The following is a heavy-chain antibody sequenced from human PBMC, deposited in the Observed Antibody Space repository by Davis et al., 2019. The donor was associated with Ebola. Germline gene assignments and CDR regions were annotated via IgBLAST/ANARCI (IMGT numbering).Heavy chain of an antibody. J-gene: IGHJ5*02. CDR2: ISYDGSNK. CDR1: GFTFSSYA. D-gene: IGHD3-10*01. CDR3: ARDHYGSGSYYGGYNWFDP. Sequence: GESLKISCAASGFTFSSYAMHWVRQAPGKGLEWVAVISYDGSNKYYADSVKGRFTISRDNSKNTLYLQMNSLRAEDTAVYYCARDHYGSGSYYGGYNWFDPWGQGTLVTVSS. V-gene: IGHV3-30-3*01.